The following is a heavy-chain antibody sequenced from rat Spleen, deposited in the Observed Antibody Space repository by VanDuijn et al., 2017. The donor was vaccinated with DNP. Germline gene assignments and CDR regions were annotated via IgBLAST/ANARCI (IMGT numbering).Heavy chain of an antibody. CDR3: ARPNYGGYEGWFAY. Sequence: EVQLVESGGGLVQPGRSLKLSCAASGFTFSDYYMAWVRQAPTKGLEWVAYISYDGGSTSYGDSVKGRFTISRDNTKSSLYLQMDSLRSEDTATYYCARPNYGGYEGWFAYWGQGTLVTVSS. J-gene: IGHJ3*01. V-gene: IGHV5-20*01. CDR2: ISYDGGST. CDR1: GFTFSDYY. D-gene: IGHD1-11*01.